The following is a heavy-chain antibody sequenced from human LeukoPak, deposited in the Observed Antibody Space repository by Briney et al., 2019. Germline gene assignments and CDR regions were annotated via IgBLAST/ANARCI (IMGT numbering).Heavy chain of an antibody. V-gene: IGHV3-48*03. CDR2: ISSSGSTI. CDR1: GFTLSSYE. J-gene: IGHJ5*02. D-gene: IGHD1-1*01. CDR3: ARVQLERRGSWFDP. Sequence: GGSLRLSCAASGFTLSSYEMNWVRQAPGKGLEWVSYISSSGSTIYYANSVKGRFTISRDNAKNSLYLQMNSLRAEDTAVYYCARVQLERRGSWFDPWGQGTLVTVSS.